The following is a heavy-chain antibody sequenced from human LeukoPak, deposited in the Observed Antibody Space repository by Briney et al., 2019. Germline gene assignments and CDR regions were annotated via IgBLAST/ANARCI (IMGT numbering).Heavy chain of an antibody. CDR1: GFTFSSYA. CDR3: VKDFLATTLLWFGESFDY. Sequence: GGSLRLSCAASGFTFSSYAMSWVRQAPGKGLEWVSAISGSGGSTYYADSVKGRFTISRDNSKNTLYLQMNSLRAEDTAVYYCVKDFLATTLLWFGESFDYWGQGTLVTVSS. J-gene: IGHJ4*02. D-gene: IGHD3-10*01. V-gene: IGHV3-23*01. CDR2: ISGSGGST.